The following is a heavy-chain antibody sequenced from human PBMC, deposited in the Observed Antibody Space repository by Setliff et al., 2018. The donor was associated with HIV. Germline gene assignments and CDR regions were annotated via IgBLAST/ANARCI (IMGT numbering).Heavy chain of an antibody. CDR1: GFTFSDHY. CDR3: TRGARPTDEYVWFDP. CDR2: IRTKAYRGTT. D-gene: IGHD4-17*01. V-gene: IGHV3-49*03. J-gene: IGHJ5*02. Sequence: PGGSLRLSCSASGFTFSDHYMGWFRQVPGKGLEWVSFIRTKAYRGTTEYAASVEGRFSISRDDSKSIAYLQMNSLTTEDTAVYYCTRGARPTDEYVWFDPWGQGTLVTVSS.